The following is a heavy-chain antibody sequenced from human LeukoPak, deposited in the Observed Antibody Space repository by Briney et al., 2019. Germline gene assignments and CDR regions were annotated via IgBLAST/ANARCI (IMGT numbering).Heavy chain of an antibody. Sequence: SDTLSLTCTVSGGSISSYYWSWIRQPPGKGLDWIGYIYYNGRANYNPSLKSRVTISVDTSKNQFSLKLSSVTAADAAVYFCARGYCSGTRCFDYWGQGTLVTVSS. D-gene: IGHD2-2*01. J-gene: IGHJ4*02. CDR3: ARGYCSGTRCFDY. V-gene: IGHV4-59*07. CDR2: IYYNGRA. CDR1: GGSISSYY.